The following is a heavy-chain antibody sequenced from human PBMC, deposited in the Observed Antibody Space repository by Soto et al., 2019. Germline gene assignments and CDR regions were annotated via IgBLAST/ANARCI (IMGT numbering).Heavy chain of an antibody. CDR3: ARESRFLEWLSLNWFDP. D-gene: IGHD3-3*01. J-gene: IGHJ5*02. CDR1: GSTFSSYD. CDR2: IGTAGDT. Sequence: PGGYLRISCAASGSTFSSYDMHWVRQATGKGLAWVSAIGTAGDTYYPGSVKGRFTISRDNAKNSPYLQMNSLRDEDTAVYYCARESRFLEWLSLNWFDPWGQGTLVTVSS. V-gene: IGHV3-13*01.